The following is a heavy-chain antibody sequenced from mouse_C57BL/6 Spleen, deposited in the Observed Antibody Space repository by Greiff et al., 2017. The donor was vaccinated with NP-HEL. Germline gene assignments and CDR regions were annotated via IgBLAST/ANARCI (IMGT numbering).Heavy chain of an antibody. D-gene: IGHD2-2*01. J-gene: IGHJ3*01. CDR2: ISDGGSYT. CDR1: GFTFSSYA. Sequence: DVKLVESGGGLVKPGGSLKLSCAASGFTFSSYAMSWVRQTPEKRLEWVATISDGGSYTYYPDNVKGRFTISRDNAKNNLYLQMSHLKSEDTAMYYCARDDGLYGYDGAYWGQGTLVTVSA. V-gene: IGHV5-4*01. CDR3: ARDDGLYGYDGAY.